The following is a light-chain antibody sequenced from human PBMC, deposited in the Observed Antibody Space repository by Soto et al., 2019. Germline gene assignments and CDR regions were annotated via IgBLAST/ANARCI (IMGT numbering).Light chain of an antibody. CDR1: TSDVGSYDL. Sequence: QSALTQPASVSGSPGQSITISCTGTTSDVGSYDLVSWYQQHPGKAPKIMIYEVSKRPSGDSNRFSGSKSGNTASLTISGLQAEDEADYYCCSYAGGRSPYVFVTGTKVTV. CDR3: CSYAGGRSPYV. V-gene: IGLV2-23*02. CDR2: EVS. J-gene: IGLJ1*01.